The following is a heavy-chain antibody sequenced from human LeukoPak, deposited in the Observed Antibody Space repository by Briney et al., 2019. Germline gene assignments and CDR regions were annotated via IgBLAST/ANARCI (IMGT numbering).Heavy chain of an antibody. Sequence: GGSLRLSCAASGFTLSSYWMSWVRQAPGTGLEWVANINEDGRKKFYVDSVKGRFTISRDNAKNSLYLQMNSLRAEDTAVYYCARENIVGSTWGDIDYWGQGTLVTVSS. CDR1: GFTLSSYW. CDR3: ARENIVGSTWGDIDY. J-gene: IGHJ4*02. CDR2: INEDGRKK. V-gene: IGHV3-7*01. D-gene: IGHD1-26*01.